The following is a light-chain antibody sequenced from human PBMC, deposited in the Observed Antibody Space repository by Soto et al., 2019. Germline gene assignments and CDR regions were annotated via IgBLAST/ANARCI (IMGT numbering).Light chain of an antibody. Sequence: DIQMTQSPSTLSAFVGDRVTITCWASQSVSSWLAWYQQKGGKAPKLLIYKASSLESGVPSRFSGSGSGTEFTLTISSLQPDDFATYYCQQYNSFPWTFGQGTKVEIK. V-gene: IGKV1-5*03. CDR3: QQYNSFPWT. CDR1: QSVSSW. J-gene: IGKJ1*01. CDR2: KAS.